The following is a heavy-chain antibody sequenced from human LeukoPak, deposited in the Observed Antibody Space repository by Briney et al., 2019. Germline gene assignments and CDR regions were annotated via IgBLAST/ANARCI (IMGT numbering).Heavy chain of an antibody. CDR2: ISGSGGRT. D-gene: IGHD5-18*01. V-gene: IGHV3-23*01. Sequence: GGSLRLSCAASGFTFSSYAMSWVRQAPGKGLEWVSAISGSGGRTYYADSVKGRFTISRDNSKNTLYLQMNSLRAEDTAVYYCAKDRGWNVETAMVQYYFDYWGQGTLVTVSS. CDR1: GFTFSSYA. J-gene: IGHJ4*02. CDR3: AKDRGWNVETAMVQYYFDY.